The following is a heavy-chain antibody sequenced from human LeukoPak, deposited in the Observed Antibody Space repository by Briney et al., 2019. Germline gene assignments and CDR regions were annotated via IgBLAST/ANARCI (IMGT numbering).Heavy chain of an antibody. J-gene: IGHJ4*02. Sequence: PGGSLRLSCAASGFTFSSYSMNWVRQAPGKGLEWVSYISSSSSTIYYADSVKGRFTISRDNAKNSLYLQMNSLRAEDTAVYYCARKRGFREDDYWGQGTLVTVSS. CDR2: ISSSSSTI. CDR3: ARKRGFREDDY. V-gene: IGHV3-48*04. CDR1: GFTFSSYS. D-gene: IGHD5-24*01.